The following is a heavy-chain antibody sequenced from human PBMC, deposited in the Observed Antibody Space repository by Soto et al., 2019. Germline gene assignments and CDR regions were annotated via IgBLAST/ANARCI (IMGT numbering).Heavy chain of an antibody. CDR3: ARRYCSGGSCNRLDP. J-gene: IGHJ5*02. V-gene: IGHV1-18*04. Sequence: ASVKVSCKASGYTFTSYGISWVRQAPGQGLEWMGWISAYNGNTNYAQKLQGRVTMTTDTSTSTAYIELRSLRSDDTAVYYCARRYCSGGSCNRLDPWGQGTLVTV. CDR2: ISAYNGNT. CDR1: GYTFTSYG. D-gene: IGHD2-15*01.